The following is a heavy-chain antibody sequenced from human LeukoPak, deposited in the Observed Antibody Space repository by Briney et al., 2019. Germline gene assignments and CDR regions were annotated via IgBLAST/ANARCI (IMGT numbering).Heavy chain of an antibody. CDR1: GGTFSSYA. CDR3: ARDQVVFGVVIPLKNWFDP. CDR2: IIPILGIA. V-gene: IGHV1-69*04. J-gene: IGHJ5*02. D-gene: IGHD3-3*01. Sequence: SVKVSCKASGGTFSSYAISWVRQAPGQGLEWMGRIIPILGIANYAQKFQGRVTITADKSTSTAYMELSSLRSEDTAVCYCARDQVVFGVVIPLKNWFDPWGQGTLVTVSS.